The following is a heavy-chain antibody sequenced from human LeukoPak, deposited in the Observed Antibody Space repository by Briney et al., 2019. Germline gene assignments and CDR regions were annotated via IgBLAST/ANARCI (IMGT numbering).Heavy chain of an antibody. Sequence: LPGGSLRLSCAASGFTFSSYWMHWVRQAPGKGLVWVSRINSDGSSTNYADSVKGRFTISRDNAKNTLYLQMNSLRAEDTAVYYCASLRYFDSTDYWGQGTLVTVSS. J-gene: IGHJ4*02. V-gene: IGHV3-74*01. CDR2: INSDGSST. D-gene: IGHD3-9*01. CDR3: ASLRYFDSTDY. CDR1: GFTFSSYW.